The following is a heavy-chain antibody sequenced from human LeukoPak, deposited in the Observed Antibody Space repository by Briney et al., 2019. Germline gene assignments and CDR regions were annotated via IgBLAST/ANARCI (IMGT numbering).Heavy chain of an antibody. CDR1: GYTFTGYY. D-gene: IGHD4-11*01. Sequence: ASVKVSCKASGYTFTGYYMHWVRQAPGQGLEWMGWINPNSGGTNYAQKFQGRVTMTRDTSISTAYMELSRLRSDDTAVYYCAREIGSYSNYDYWGQGTLVTVSS. J-gene: IGHJ4*02. V-gene: IGHV1-2*02. CDR3: AREIGSYSNYDY. CDR2: INPNSGGT.